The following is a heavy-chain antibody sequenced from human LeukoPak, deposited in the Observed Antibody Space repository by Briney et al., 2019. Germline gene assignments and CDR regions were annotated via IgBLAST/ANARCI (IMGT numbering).Heavy chain of an antibody. V-gene: IGHV3-23*01. D-gene: IGHD3-3*01. CDR1: GFTFSSYA. Sequence: PGGSLRLSCAASGFTFSSYAMSWVRQVPGKGLEWVSAISASGGSIYYADSVKGRFTISRDNSKNTLYLQMNSLRAEDTAVYYCAKDRVRFLEWLPYYFDYWGQGTLVTVSS. CDR2: ISASGGSI. CDR3: AKDRVRFLEWLPYYFDY. J-gene: IGHJ4*02.